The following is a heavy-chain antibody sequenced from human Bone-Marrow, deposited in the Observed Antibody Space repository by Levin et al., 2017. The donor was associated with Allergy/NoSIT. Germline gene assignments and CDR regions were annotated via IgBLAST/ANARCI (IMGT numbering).Heavy chain of an antibody. D-gene: IGHD3-9*01. CDR2: ISGDGAIT. CDR3: ARGGEHRTDWFTY. V-gene: IGHV3-48*04. CDR1: GFTFSSCS. J-gene: IGHJ4*02. Sequence: GGSLRLSCAGSGFTFSSCSMTWVRQAPGKGLEWISFISGDGAITFYADSMGGRFTVSRDNARNSLYLQVDSLRVEDTATYYCARGGEHRTDWFTYWGQGVLVNVSP.